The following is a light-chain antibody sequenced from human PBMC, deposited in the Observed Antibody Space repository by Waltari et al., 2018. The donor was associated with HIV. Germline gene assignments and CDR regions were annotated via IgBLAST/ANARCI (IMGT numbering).Light chain of an antibody. V-gene: IGLV1-44*01. J-gene: IGLJ3*02. CDR3: SAWDDTLHVV. Sequence: QSVLTQPPSVSGLPGQTVTISCSGSNSDIGVNTVIWYQQFPGRAPKLVAYRSHQRPSGVPDRFSGSKSGTSASLAINGVQAEDEATYFCSAWDDTLHVVFGGGTKLTVL. CDR1: NSDIGVNT. CDR2: RSH.